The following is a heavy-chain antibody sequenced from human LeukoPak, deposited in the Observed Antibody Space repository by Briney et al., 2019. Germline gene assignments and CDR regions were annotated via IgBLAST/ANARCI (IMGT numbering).Heavy chain of an antibody. Sequence: VASVKVSCKASGYTFTGYYMHWVRQAPGQGLEWMGWINPNSGGTNYAQKFQGRVTMTRDTSISTAYMELSRLRSDDTAVYYCARDGVRAEWELLYHYWGQGTLVTVSS. V-gene: IGHV1-2*02. CDR2: INPNSGGT. CDR1: GYTFTGYY. CDR3: ARDGVRAEWELLYHY. J-gene: IGHJ4*02. D-gene: IGHD1-26*01.